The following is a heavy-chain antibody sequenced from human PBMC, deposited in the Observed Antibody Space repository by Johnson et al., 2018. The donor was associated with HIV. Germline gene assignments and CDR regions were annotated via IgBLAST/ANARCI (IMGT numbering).Heavy chain of an antibody. J-gene: IGHJ3*02. CDR2: IGSTGDT. D-gene: IGHD6-13*01. CDR1: GFTFSSYD. CDR3: ARGFEVAAGWGAFDI. Sequence: VQLVESGGGVVRPGGSPRLSCAASGFTFSSYDMHWVRQATGKGLEWVSGIGSTGDTYYPGSVKGRFTISRQNAKNSLYLQMNSLRAGDTAVYYCARGFEVAAGWGAFDIWGQGTMVTVSS. V-gene: IGHV3-13*04.